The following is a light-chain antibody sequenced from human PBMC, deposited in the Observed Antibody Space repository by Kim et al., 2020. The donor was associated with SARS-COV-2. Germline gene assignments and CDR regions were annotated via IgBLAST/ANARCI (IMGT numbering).Light chain of an antibody. CDR1: QSVSSRY. V-gene: IGKV3-20*01. J-gene: IGKJ1*01. CDR2: GAS. CDR3: QQFGGSSWT. Sequence: EIVLTQSPGTLSLSPGERATLSCRASQSVSSRYLASYQQKPGQAPRLLIYGASSRATGIPDRFSGSGSGTDFTLTISRLEPEDFAVYYCQQFGGSSWTFGQGTKVDIK.